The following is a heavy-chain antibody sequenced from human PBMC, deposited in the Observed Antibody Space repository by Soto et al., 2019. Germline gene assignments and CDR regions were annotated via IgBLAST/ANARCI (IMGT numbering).Heavy chain of an antibody. CDR3: ARYYGSGSYYPSVAEYFQH. Sequence: SETLSLTCTVSGGSISSYYWSWIRQPPGKGLEWIGYIYYSGSTNYNPSLKSRVTISVDTSKNQFSLKLSSVTAADTAVYYCARYYGSGSYYPSVAEYFQHWGQGTLVTV. CDR1: GGSISSYY. D-gene: IGHD3-10*01. CDR2: IYYSGST. V-gene: IGHV4-59*08. J-gene: IGHJ1*01.